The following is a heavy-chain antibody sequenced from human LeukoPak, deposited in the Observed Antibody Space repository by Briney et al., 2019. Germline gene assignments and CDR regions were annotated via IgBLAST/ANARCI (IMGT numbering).Heavy chain of an antibody. J-gene: IGHJ4*02. CDR2: IYWDDDK. D-gene: IGHD3-10*01. V-gene: IGHV2-5*02. CDR1: GFSLSTSGVG. CDR3: AQDGSGSYYPTYFDY. Sequence: SGPTLVKPTQTLTLTCTFSGFSLSTSGVGVGWIRQSPGKALEWLALIYWDDDKRYSPSLKSRLTITKDTSKNQVVLTMTNMDPVDTATYYGAQDGSGSYYPTYFDYWGQGTLVTVSS.